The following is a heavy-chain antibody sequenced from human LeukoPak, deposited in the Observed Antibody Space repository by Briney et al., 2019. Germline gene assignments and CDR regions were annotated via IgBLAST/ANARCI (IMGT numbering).Heavy chain of an antibody. V-gene: IGHV1-18*01. CDR2: ISAYNGIT. CDR1: GYTFTSYG. CDR3: ARDVRMGYGSGSSN. Sequence: ASVKVSCKASGYTFTSYGISWVRQAPGQGLEWMGWISAYNGITNYAQKLQGRVTMTTDTSTSTAYMELRSLRSDDPAVYYCARDVRMGYGSGSSNWGQGTLVTVSS. J-gene: IGHJ4*02. D-gene: IGHD3-10*01.